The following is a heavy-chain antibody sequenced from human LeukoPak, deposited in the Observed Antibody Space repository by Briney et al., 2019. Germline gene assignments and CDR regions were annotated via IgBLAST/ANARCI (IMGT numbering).Heavy chain of an antibody. D-gene: IGHD4-17*01. V-gene: IGHV3-48*01. CDR3: TKRITATAPFDS. CDR2: ISSSGSTI. Sequence: GGSLRLSCAASGFTFSTYSMNWVRQAPGKGLEWVSYISSSGSTIYYADSVKGRFTISRDNSKNTVYLQMNSLTVEDTALYYCTKRITATAPFDSWGQGALVIVSS. CDR1: GFTFSTYS. J-gene: IGHJ4*02.